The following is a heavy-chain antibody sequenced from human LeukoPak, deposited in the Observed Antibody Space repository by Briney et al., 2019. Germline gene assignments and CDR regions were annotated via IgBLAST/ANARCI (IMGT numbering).Heavy chain of an antibody. D-gene: IGHD5-24*01. CDR3: AKDPRWPPEYFQH. Sequence: GGSLRLSCAASGFTFSSYGMHWVRQAPGKGLEWVAVISYDGSNKYYADSVKGRFTISRDNSKNTLYLQMNSLRAEDTAVYYCAKDPRWPPEYFQHWGQGTLVTVSS. V-gene: IGHV3-30*18. CDR2: ISYDGSNK. CDR1: GFTFSSYG. J-gene: IGHJ1*01.